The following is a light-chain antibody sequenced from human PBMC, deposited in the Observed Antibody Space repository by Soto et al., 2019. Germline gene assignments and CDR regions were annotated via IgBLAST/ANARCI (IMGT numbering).Light chain of an antibody. J-gene: IGLJ3*02. Sequence: QSALTQPRSVSGSPGQSVTISCTGTSSDVGSYNYVSWYQQHPGKAPKLMIYDVTKRPSGVPDRFSGSKSGNTASLTISGLQDEDEADYYCSSYTTTSTTFGGGTKVTVL. CDR2: DVT. CDR1: SSDVGSYNY. CDR3: SSYTTTSTT. V-gene: IGLV2-11*01.